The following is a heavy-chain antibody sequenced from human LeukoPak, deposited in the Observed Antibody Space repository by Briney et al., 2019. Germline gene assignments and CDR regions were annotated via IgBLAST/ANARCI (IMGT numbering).Heavy chain of an antibody. Sequence: PSETLSLTCTVSGGSISSSSYYWGWIRQPPGKGLEWIGSIYYSGSTYYNPSLKSRVTISVDTSKNQFSLKLSSVTAADTAVYYCARDCSSTSCYEDVWGKGTTVTVSS. J-gene: IGHJ6*04. CDR1: GGSISSSSYY. D-gene: IGHD2-2*01. CDR3: ARDCSSTSCYEDV. V-gene: IGHV4-39*07. CDR2: IYYSGST.